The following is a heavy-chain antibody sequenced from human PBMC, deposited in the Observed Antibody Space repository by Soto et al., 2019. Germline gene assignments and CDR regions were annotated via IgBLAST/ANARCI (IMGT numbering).Heavy chain of an antibody. Sequence: GGSLRLSCVGSGFTFSSNWMTWVRQAPGKGLEWVDNIRQDGSEKNYVDSVKGRFTISRDNAKNSLYLQMNSLRAEDTAVYYCAREIVVARGASYFDYWGPGTLVTVS. CDR3: AREIVVARGASYFDY. CDR1: GFTFSSNW. J-gene: IGHJ4*02. CDR2: IRQDGSEK. V-gene: IGHV3-7*04. D-gene: IGHD2-2*01.